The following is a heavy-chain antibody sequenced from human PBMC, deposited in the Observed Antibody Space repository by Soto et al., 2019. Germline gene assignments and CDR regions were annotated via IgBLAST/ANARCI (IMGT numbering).Heavy chain of an antibody. Sequence: PGGSLRLSCAASGFIFSSFGMHWVRQAPGKGLEWVAHIWYDGSNTYYADSVKGRFTISRDNSRNTVYLQMNSRRAEDTAVYHCVRDLLGSGGHFDYWGQGTPVTVSS. CDR1: GFIFSSFG. V-gene: IGHV3-33*01. D-gene: IGHD7-27*01. CDR2: IWYDGSNT. J-gene: IGHJ4*02. CDR3: VRDLLGSGGHFDY.